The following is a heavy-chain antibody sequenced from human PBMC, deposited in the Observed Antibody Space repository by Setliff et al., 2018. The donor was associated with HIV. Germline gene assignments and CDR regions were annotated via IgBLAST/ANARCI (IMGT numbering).Heavy chain of an antibody. V-gene: IGHV4-30-4*08. CDR3: ARDGDGYNYNYYYGMDV. Sequence: PSETLSLTCTVSGGSISSGDYYWSWIRQPPGKGLEWIGYIYYSGSTYYNPSLKSRVTISVDTSKSQFSLKLSSVTAADTAVYYCARDGDGYNYNYYYGMDVWGQGTTVTVSS. J-gene: IGHJ6*02. D-gene: IGHD5-12*01. CDR2: IYYSGST. CDR1: GGSISSGDYY.